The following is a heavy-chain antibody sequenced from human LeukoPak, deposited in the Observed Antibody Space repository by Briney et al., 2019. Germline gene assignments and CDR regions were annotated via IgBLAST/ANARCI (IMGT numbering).Heavy chain of an antibody. V-gene: IGHV3-30*04. J-gene: IGHJ3*02. CDR1: GFSFSNYS. CDR3: ARTYGSSADAFDI. Sequence: GGSLRLSCAASGFSFSNYSLHWVRQAPGKGPEWVALISDDGSNKYYADSVKGRFTLSRDNAKNTLYLQMSSLRSEDTAVYYCARTYGSSADAFDIWGQGTMVTVSS. D-gene: IGHD6-6*01. CDR2: ISDDGSNK.